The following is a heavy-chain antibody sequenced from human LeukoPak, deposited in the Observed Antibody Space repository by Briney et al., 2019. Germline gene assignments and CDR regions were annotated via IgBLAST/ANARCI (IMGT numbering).Heavy chain of an antibody. CDR3: ARAPATVTNYYFDY. CDR2: IYYSGST. CDR1: GGSISSSSYY. Sequence: SETLSLTCTVSGGSISSSSYYWGWIRQPPGKGLEWIGSIYYSGSTYYNPSLKSRVTISVDTSKNQFSLKLSSVTAADTAVYYCARAPATVTNYYFDYWGQGTLVTVSS. V-gene: IGHV4-39*01. J-gene: IGHJ4*02. D-gene: IGHD4-11*01.